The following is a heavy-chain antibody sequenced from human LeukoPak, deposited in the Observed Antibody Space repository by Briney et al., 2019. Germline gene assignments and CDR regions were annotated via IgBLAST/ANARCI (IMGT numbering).Heavy chain of an antibody. CDR2: IYYSGST. V-gene: IGHV4-59*01. Sequence: SETLSLTCTVSGGSISSYYWSWIRQPPGKGLEWIGYIYYSGSTNYNPSLKSRVTISVDTSKNQFSLKLSSVTAADTAVYYCARSRGSEYSGSYILGYWGQGTLVTVSS. CDR1: GGSISSYY. J-gene: IGHJ4*02. CDR3: ARSRGSEYSGSYILGY. D-gene: IGHD1-26*01.